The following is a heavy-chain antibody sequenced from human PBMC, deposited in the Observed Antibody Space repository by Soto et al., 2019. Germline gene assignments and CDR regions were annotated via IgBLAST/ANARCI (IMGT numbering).Heavy chain of an antibody. CDR2: ISGGGGTT. V-gene: IGHV3-23*01. D-gene: IGHD6-13*01. CDR3: ARVRFSSHDAFDI. CDR1: RFTFSDHA. J-gene: IGHJ3*02. Sequence: GGSLRLSCAASRFTFSDHAMSWVRRAPGKGLEWVSSISGGGGTTNNADSVKGRFTISRDNAKNSLYLQMNSLRAEDTAVYYCARVRFSSHDAFDIWGQGTMVTVSS.